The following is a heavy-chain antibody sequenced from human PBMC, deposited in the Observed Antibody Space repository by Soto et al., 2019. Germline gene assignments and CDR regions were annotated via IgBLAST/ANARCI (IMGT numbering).Heavy chain of an antibody. V-gene: IGHV4-59*01. CDR1: GGSISSYY. CDR3: ARAGNVVVVAATWNYYMDV. CDR2: IYYSGST. Sequence: QVQLQESGPGLVKPSETLSLTCTVSGGSISSYYWSWIRQPPGKGLEWIGYIYYSGSTNYNPTLTSRVTISVDTSKNHFSLKLSSVTAADTAVYYCARAGNVVVVAATWNYYMDVWGKGTTVTVSS. D-gene: IGHD2-15*01. J-gene: IGHJ6*03.